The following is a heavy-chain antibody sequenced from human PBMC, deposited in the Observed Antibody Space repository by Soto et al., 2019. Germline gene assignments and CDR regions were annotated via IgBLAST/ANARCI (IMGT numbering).Heavy chain of an antibody. Sequence: SGPTLVNPTQTLTLTCTLSGFSLNTSAMCVTWIRQAPGKALEWLALINWDADEYYNKSLKTRLTISKATSKNQVILTMTNMDPVDTDTYYCARIPYRGGAPIVTFPHYHIDFWGQGPLVTVSS. CDR3: ARIPYRGGAPIVTFPHYHIDF. CDR1: GFSLNTSAMC. V-gene: IGHV2-70*01. J-gene: IGHJ4*01. D-gene: IGHD2-21*01. CDR2: INWDADE.